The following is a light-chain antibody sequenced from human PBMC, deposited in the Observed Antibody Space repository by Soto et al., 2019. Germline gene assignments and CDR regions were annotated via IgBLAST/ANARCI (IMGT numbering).Light chain of an antibody. Sequence: QSALTLPASVSGSPGQSITISCIGTSSDIGAYNYVSWYQQHPGKVPKLMIYEVTNRPSGLSNRFSGSKSGNTASLTISGLQAEDEADYFCSSYTSTSTLYGFGTGTKGTVL. CDR3: SSYTSTSTLYG. CDR2: EVT. V-gene: IGLV2-14*01. J-gene: IGLJ1*01. CDR1: SSDIGAYNY.